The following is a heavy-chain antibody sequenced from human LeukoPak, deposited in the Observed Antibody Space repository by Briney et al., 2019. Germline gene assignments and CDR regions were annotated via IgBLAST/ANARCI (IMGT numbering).Heavy chain of an antibody. V-gene: IGHV3-49*04. CDR3: SRETIQVWSRYYYYYMAV. Sequence: GGSLRLSCTTSGFPSGDYAMSWVRQAPGKGLEWVAFSRSKDFGGTTNYAASVKGRFTISRDDSKSIAYLQMNSLKTEDTAVYYCSRETIQVWSRYYYYYMAVWGEGTTVTVSS. J-gene: IGHJ6*03. CDR2: SRSKDFGGTT. CDR1: GFPSGDYA. D-gene: IGHD5-18*01.